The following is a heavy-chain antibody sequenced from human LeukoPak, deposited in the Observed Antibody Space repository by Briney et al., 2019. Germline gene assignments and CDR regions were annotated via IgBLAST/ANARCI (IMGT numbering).Heavy chain of an antibody. Sequence: GGSLRLSCAASGFTFDDYAKHWVRQAPGKGLEGVSGISWNSGSIGYADSVKGRFTISRDNAKNSLYLQMNSLRAEDTALYYCAKDQLAGADYDSSGYHDYWGQGTLVTVSS. CDR1: GFTFDDYA. D-gene: IGHD3-22*01. J-gene: IGHJ4*02. V-gene: IGHV3-9*01. CDR2: ISWNSGSI. CDR3: AKDQLAGADYDSSGYHDY.